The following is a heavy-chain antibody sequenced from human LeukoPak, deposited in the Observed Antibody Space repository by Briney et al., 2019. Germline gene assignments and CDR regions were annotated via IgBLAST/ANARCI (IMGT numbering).Heavy chain of an antibody. Sequence: GGSLRLSCAASGFTFSSYAMSWVRQAPGKRLEWVSAISGGGGSTHYADSVKGRFTISRDNSKNTLYLQMSSLRAGDTAVYYCAKSSYYDSSGYYREYYFGYWGQGTLVTVSS. J-gene: IGHJ4*02. CDR3: AKSSYYDSSGYYREYYFGY. CDR2: ISGGGGST. CDR1: GFTFSSYA. D-gene: IGHD3-22*01. V-gene: IGHV3-23*01.